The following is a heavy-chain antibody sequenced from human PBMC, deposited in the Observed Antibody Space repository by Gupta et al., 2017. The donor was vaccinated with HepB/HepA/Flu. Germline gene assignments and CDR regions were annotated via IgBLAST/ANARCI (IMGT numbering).Heavy chain of an antibody. CDR2: IWPDGRNA. Sequence: QVQLVESGGGVVQPGRSLRLSCAGSGFRFSTFGMQWVRQGPAKGLEWLAYIWPDGRNALYADSVKGRFTISRDNSKNTVSLQMNSLTDEDAATYYCARDGPNYIFDYWGRGTLVTVSS. CDR3: ARDGPNYIFDY. D-gene: IGHD4/OR15-4a*01. J-gene: IGHJ4*02. V-gene: IGHV3-33*01. CDR1: GFRFSTFG.